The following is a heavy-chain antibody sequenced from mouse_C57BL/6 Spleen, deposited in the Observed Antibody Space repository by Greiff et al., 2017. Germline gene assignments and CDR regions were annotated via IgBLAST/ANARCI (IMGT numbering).Heavy chain of an antibody. CDR3: ARKFITTVENFDD. Sequence: VQLQQSGAELVKPGASVKLSCKASGYTFTSYWMHWVKQRPGQGLAWIGMIHPNSGSTNYNEKFKSKATLTVDQSSSTAYMQLSRLTSEYSAVYYGARKFITTVENFDDWGQGTTLTVSS. CDR2: IHPNSGST. J-gene: IGHJ2*01. D-gene: IGHD1-1*01. V-gene: IGHV1-64*01. CDR1: GYTFTSYW.